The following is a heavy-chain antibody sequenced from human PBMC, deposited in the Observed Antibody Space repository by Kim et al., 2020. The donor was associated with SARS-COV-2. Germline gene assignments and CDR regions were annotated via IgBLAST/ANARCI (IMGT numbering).Heavy chain of an antibody. V-gene: IGHV3-7*01. J-gene: IGHJ4*02. CDR1: GFTFSSCW. D-gene: IGHD3-3*01. CDR3: TKGISKSPGTTMEGF. Sequence: LSLTCAASGFTFSSCWMSWVRQAPGKGLEWVANTRPDGIEKHYVDSVKGRFTISRDNAKNSLYLQMNGLRVEDTAVYYCTKGISKSPGTTMEGFWGQGTLVIVSS. CDR2: TRPDGIEK.